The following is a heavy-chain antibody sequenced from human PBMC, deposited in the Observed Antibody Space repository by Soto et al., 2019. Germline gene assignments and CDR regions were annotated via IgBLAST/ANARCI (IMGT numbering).Heavy chain of an antibody. Sequence: QVQLVQSGAEVKKPGASVKVSCKASGYTFTSYGISWVRQAPGQGLEWMGWISAYNGNTNYAQKLQGRVTMITDTSTSTAYMELRSLRSDDTAVYYCARDWASGYSYGPPFDYWGQGTLVTVSS. CDR1: GYTFTSYG. V-gene: IGHV1-18*01. CDR3: ARDWASGYSYGPPFDY. J-gene: IGHJ4*02. CDR2: ISAYNGNT. D-gene: IGHD5-18*01.